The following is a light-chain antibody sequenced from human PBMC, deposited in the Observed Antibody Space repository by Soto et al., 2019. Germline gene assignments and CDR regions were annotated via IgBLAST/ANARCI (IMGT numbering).Light chain of an antibody. CDR2: GSS. CDR1: QSVSDTY. Sequence: EVVLTQSPGTLSLSPGERATLSCRASQSVSDTYVAWYQQKPGQAPRLLIFGSSDRATGIPDRFSGSGSGTDFTLTISRLEPEDFAVYYCQQYGSSPPYTFGQGTKLEIK. V-gene: IGKV3-20*01. CDR3: QQYGSSPPYT. J-gene: IGKJ2*01.